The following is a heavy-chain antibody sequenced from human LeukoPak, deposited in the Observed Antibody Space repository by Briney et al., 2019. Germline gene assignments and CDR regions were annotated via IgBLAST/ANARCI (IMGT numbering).Heavy chain of an antibody. CDR1: GFTFSSYA. CDR3: AKDTSIGKYCTNGVCSPFDY. J-gene: IGHJ4*02. D-gene: IGHD2-8*01. V-gene: IGHV3-23*01. CDR2: ISDSGDYT. Sequence: GGSLTLSCAGSGFTFSSYAMSWVRHAPGQGLEWASVISDSGDYTSYADSVRGRFTISRDNSRNTLYLQMISLRPEDTAVYYCAKDTSIGKYCTNGVCSPFDYWGQGTLVTVSS.